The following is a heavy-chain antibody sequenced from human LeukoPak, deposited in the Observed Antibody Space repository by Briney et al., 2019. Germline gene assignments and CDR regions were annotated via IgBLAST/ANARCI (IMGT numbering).Heavy chain of an antibody. CDR2: ISSSGSTI. J-gene: IGHJ4*02. CDR3: GGGRNGGSYWWRE. CDR1: GFTFSDYY. D-gene: IGHD1-26*01. Sequence: GGSLRLSCAASGFTFSDYYMSWIRQAPGKGLEWVSYISSSGSTIYYADSVKGRFTISRDNAKNSLYLQMNSLRAEDTAVYYWGGGRNGGSYWWREWGQETLVTVSS. V-gene: IGHV3-11*01.